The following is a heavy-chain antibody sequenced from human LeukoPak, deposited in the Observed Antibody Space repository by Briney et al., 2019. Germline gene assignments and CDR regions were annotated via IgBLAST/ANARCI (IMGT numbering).Heavy chain of an antibody. J-gene: IGHJ6*03. Sequence: PGVPVTLLCTAWSFTYKRYHTKGLPEAPGRRRVGGTYISSISRTIYYADSLKGRFTIARDKAKNSLYLSMNRLRAEDTAVYFCARVRGTAMVADDYYMDVWGKRTTVTVSS. V-gene: IGHV3-48*01. CDR2: ISSISRTI. CDR3: ARVRGTAMVADDYYMDV. D-gene: IGHD5-18*01. CDR1: SFTYKRYH.